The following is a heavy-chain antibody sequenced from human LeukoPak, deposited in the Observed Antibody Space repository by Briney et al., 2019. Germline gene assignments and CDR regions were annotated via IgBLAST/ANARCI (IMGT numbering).Heavy chain of an antibody. CDR3: ARDAQRGFDYSNSLEY. CDR1: GFIFSHCG. V-gene: IGHV3-33*01. CDR2: IWSDATNR. D-gene: IGHD4-11*01. J-gene: IGHJ4*01. Sequence: GGSLRLSCAASGFIFSHCGMHGVRQAPGKGLKGVAVIWSDATNRFYAGSVKGRFTISRDNSQNTLFLQMNSLRAEDTAMYYCARDAQRGFDYSNSLEYWGHGTLVTVSS.